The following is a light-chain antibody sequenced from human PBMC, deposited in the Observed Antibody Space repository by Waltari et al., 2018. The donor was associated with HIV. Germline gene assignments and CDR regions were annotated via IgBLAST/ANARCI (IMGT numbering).Light chain of an antibody. CDR1: DXIIFY. CDR2: DAS. V-gene: IGKV1-33*01. Sequence: DIQMTQSPSSLSASVGDRVTISCXASDXIIFYLNWFQQQPGKAPKLLIYDASNLETGVSXRXSGNVSXTDFTFTXTSLXXEDLATYYCQQFYXLPITFGQGTXLEXK. J-gene: IGKJ5*01. CDR3: QQFYXLPIT.